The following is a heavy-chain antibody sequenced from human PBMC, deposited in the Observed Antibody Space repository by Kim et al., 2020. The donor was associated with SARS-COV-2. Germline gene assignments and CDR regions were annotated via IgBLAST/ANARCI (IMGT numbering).Heavy chain of an antibody. Sequence: SETLSLTCTVSGGSISSSSYYWGWIRQPPGKGLEWIGSIYYSGSTYYNPSLKSRVTISVDTSKNQFSLKLSSVTAADTAVYYCARLGLMNRIAAAGRGPRDFDYWGQGTLVTVSS. CDR1: GGSISSSSYY. D-gene: IGHD6-13*01. CDR2: IYYSGST. V-gene: IGHV4-39*01. CDR3: ARLGLMNRIAAAGRGPRDFDY. J-gene: IGHJ4*02.